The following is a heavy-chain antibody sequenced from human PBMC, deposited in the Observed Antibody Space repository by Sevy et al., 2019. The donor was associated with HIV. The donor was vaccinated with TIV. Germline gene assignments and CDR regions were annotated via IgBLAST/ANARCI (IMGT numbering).Heavy chain of an antibody. V-gene: IGHV4-38-2*02. CDR3: ARDPSYYGMSGYPSPIDY. CDR1: GYSISSGYY. CDR2: IYHSGST. J-gene: IGHJ4*02. D-gene: IGHD3-22*01. Sequence: SETLSLTCTVSGYSISSGYYWGWIRQPPGKGLEWIGSIYHSGSTYYNPSLKSRVTISVDTSKNQFSLKLSSVTAADTAVYYCARDPSYYGMSGYPSPIDYWGQGTLVTVSS.